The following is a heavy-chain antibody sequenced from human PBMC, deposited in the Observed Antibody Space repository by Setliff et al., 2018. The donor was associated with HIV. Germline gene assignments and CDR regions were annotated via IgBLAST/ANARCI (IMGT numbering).Heavy chain of an antibody. V-gene: IGHV1-69*05. CDR3: ARDTGQQLVGFDI. CDR2: IIPIFGTA. J-gene: IGHJ3*02. CDR1: GVTFSNYA. Sequence: VASVKVSCKASGVTFSNYAISWVRQAPGQGLEWMGGIIPIFGTANYAQKFQGRVTITTDESTITAYMELSSLRSEDTAVYYCARDTGQQLVGFDIWGQGTMVTV. D-gene: IGHD6-13*01.